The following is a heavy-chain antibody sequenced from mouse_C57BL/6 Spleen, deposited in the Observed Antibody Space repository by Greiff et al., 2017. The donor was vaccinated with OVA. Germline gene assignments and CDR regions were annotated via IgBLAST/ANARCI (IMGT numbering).Heavy chain of an antibody. Sequence: DVQLQESGAELVKPGASVKLSCTASGFNIKDYYMHWVKQRTEQGLEWIGRIDPEDGETKYAPKFPGKATITADTSSNTAYLQLSSLTSEDTAVYYCATPYDYVPWFAYWGQGTLVTVSA. D-gene: IGHD2-4*01. CDR1: GFNIKDYY. CDR3: ATPYDYVPWFAY. J-gene: IGHJ3*01. V-gene: IGHV14-2*01. CDR2: IDPEDGET.